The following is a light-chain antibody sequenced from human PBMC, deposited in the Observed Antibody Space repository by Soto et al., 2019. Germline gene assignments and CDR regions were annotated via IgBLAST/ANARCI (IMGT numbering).Light chain of an antibody. J-gene: IGKJ1*01. CDR1: QSISSW. V-gene: IGKV1-5*01. Sequence: DIPMTQSPSTLSASVRDRVTITCRASQSISSWLAWYQQKPGKAPKLLIYDASSLESGVPSRFSGSGSGTEFTLTISSLQPDDFATYYCQQYNSYSSTFGQGTKVDIK. CDR3: QQYNSYSST. CDR2: DAS.